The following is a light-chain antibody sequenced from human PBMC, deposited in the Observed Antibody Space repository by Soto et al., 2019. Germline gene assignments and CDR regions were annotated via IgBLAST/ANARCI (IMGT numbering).Light chain of an antibody. CDR3: QQYNSYPLT. CDR2: TAS. CDR1: QDIRND. V-gene: IGKV1-17*01. J-gene: IGKJ4*01. Sequence: DIQMTQSPSSXSACVGDRVTVTCRASQDIRNDLGWYQQKPGKAPKXLIYTASSLESGVPSRFSGSGSGTECTLTISSLQPDDVATYYCQQYNSYPLTFGGGTKVDIK.